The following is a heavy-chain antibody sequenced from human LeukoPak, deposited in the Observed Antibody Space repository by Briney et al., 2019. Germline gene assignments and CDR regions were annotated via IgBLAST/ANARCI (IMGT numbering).Heavy chain of an antibody. Sequence: SQTLSLTCVISGDSVSSNSAAWNWIRQSQSRGLEWLGRTYYRSKWYNDYVESVKSRITINPDTSKNQFSLQLNSVTPEDTAVYYCARGVDFWSGYYSYYYYYMDVWGKGTTVTVSS. CDR1: GDSVSSNSAA. D-gene: IGHD3-3*01. V-gene: IGHV6-1*01. CDR3: ARGVDFWSGYYSYYYYYMDV. J-gene: IGHJ6*03. CDR2: TYYRSKWYN.